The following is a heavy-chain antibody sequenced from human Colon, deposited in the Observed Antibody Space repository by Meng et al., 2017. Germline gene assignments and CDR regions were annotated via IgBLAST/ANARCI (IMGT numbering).Heavy chain of an antibody. CDR1: GGSFSDYY. CDR3: ARGVDWAKSGNF. J-gene: IGHJ4*02. V-gene: IGHV4-34*01. D-gene: IGHD3-9*01. CDR2: IHPSGST. Sequence: QVQLRQWGAGLVKTSETLSLTRAVYGGSFSDYYLTWIRQPPGKGLEWVGEIHPSGSTYYSPSLQSRVTITLDTSKNQFSLTLSSMTAADTAVYYCARGVDWAKSGNFWGQGTLVTVSS.